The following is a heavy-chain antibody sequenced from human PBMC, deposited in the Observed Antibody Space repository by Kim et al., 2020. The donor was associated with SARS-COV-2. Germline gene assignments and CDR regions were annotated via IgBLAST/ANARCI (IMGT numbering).Heavy chain of an antibody. CDR3: VPVMYSRGWYGEGAYYYGMDV. CDR1: GYTFTSYA. CDR2: INAGNGNT. D-gene: IGHD6-19*01. Sequence: ASVKVSCKASGYTFTSYAMHWVRQAPGQRLEWMGWINAGNGNTKYSQKFQGRVTITRDTSASTAYMELSSLRSEDTAVYYCVPVMYSRGWYGEGAYYYGMDVWGQGTTVTVSS. V-gene: IGHV1-3*01. J-gene: IGHJ6*02.